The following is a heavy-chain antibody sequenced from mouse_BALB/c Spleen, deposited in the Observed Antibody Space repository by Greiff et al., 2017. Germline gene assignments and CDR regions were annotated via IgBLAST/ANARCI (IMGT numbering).Heavy chain of an antibody. J-gene: IGHJ4*01. CDR3: ARDRYYGSSYYYAMDY. CDR2: IWAGGST. V-gene: IGHV2-9*02. D-gene: IGHD1-1*01. CDR1: GFSLTSYG. Sequence: VMLVESGPGLVAPSQSLSITCTVSGFSLTSYGVHWVRQPPGKGLEWLGVIWAGGSTNYNSALMSRLSISKDNSKSQVFLKMNSLQTDDTAMYYCARDRYYGSSYYYAMDYWGQGTSVTVSS.